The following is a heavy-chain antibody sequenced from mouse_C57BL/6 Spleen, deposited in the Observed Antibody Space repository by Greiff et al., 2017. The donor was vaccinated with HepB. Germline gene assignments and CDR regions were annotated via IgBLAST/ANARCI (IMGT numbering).Heavy chain of an antibody. J-gene: IGHJ2*01. Sequence: QVQLQQPGTELVKPGASVKLSCKASGYTFTGYWMHWVKQRPGQGLEWIGNINPSNGGTNYNEKFKSKATLTVDKSSSTAYMQLSSLTSEDSAVYYCARWSNSKGDYFDYWGQGTTLTVSS. CDR2: INPSNGGT. D-gene: IGHD2-5*01. CDR3: ARWSNSKGDYFDY. CDR1: GYTFTGYW. V-gene: IGHV1-53*01.